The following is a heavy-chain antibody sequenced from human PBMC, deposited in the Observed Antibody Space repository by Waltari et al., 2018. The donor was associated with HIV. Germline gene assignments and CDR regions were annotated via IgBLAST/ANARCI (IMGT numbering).Heavy chain of an antibody. CDR1: GFTFNNYA. D-gene: IGHD2-8*02. CDR3: ARDLKSVTVTGDEWVFDI. CDR2: IAHDASNK. Sequence: QVQLVESGGGVVQPGRSLRLSCAASGFTFNNYAMHWVRQAPGRGLDWFSLIAHDASNKYYADSVKGRFTISRDNSKNTLYIQMSSLRTDDTAVYYCARDLKSVTVTGDEWVFDIWGQGTMVTVSS. J-gene: IGHJ3*02. V-gene: IGHV3-30-3*01.